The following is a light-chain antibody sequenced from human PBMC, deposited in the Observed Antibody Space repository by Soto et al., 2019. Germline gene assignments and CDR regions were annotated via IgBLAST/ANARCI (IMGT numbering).Light chain of an antibody. Sequence: QSALTDPRPVSASPGQSVTLSCSGTSSDVGGSNFVSWYQQHPGTAPKLMIYDVSRRPSGVPVRFSGSKSGNTASLTISGLQAEDEADYYCCSYAGGYTFVFGTGTKVTVL. CDR3: CSYAGGYTFV. CDR2: DVS. CDR1: SSDVGGSNF. V-gene: IGLV2-11*01. J-gene: IGLJ1*01.